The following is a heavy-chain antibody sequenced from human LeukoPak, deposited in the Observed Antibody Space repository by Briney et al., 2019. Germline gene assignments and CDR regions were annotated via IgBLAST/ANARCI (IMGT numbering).Heavy chain of an antibody. CDR2: ISYDGSNK. CDR3: AKAQWMATTYDAFDI. CDR1: GFTFSSYG. J-gene: IGHJ3*02. D-gene: IGHD5-24*01. Sequence: GGSLRLSCAASGFTFSSYGMHWVRQAPGKGLEWVAVISYDGSNKYYADSVKGRFTISRDNSKITLYLQMNSLRAEDTAVYYCAKAQWMATTYDAFDIWGQGTMVTVSS. V-gene: IGHV3-30*18.